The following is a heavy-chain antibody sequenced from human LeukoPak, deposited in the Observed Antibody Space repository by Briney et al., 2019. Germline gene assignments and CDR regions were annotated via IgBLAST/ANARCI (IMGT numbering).Heavy chain of an antibody. CDR2: INPSGGST. CDR1: GYNFISYY. V-gene: IGHV1-46*01. CDR3: AREDVVLVDAVRYYYYGMDA. D-gene: IGHD2-8*01. Sequence: ASVKVSCKASGYNFISYYMHWVRQAPGQGLEWMGIINPSGGSTSYAQKFQDRVTMTRDTSTSTVYMELSSLKSEDTAVYYCAREDVVLVDAVRYYYYGMDAWCQGTTVTVSS. J-gene: IGHJ6*02.